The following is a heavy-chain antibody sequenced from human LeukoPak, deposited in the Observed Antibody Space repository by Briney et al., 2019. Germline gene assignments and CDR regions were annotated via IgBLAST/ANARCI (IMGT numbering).Heavy chain of an antibody. CDR1: GFTLDTHH. Sequence: PGGSLRLSCAASGFTLDTHHMSWVRQAPGKGLEWLSDITGSGGTTHYSDSVTGRFTISRDNSKNTLYLQMDSLRVEDTAVYYCAKNGGSQCYSHLDSWGQGTLVTVSS. J-gene: IGHJ4*02. D-gene: IGHD2-15*01. CDR2: ITGSGGTT. CDR3: AKNGGSQCYSHLDS. V-gene: IGHV3-23*01.